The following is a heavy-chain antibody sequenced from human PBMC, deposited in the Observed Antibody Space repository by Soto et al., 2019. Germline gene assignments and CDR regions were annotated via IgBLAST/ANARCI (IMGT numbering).Heavy chain of an antibody. CDR2: IIPIFGTA. CDR1: GGTFSSYA. V-gene: IGHV1-69*12. CDR3: ARGSSGWYAGWFGP. D-gene: IGHD6-19*01. Sequence: QVQLVQSGAEVKKPGSSVKVSCKASGGTFSSYAISWVRQAPGQGLEWMGGIIPIFGTANYAQKFQGRVTIAGDESTGTAYMGLSSLRSEDTAVYYCARGSSGWYAGWFGPWCQGTLVTVSS. J-gene: IGHJ5*02.